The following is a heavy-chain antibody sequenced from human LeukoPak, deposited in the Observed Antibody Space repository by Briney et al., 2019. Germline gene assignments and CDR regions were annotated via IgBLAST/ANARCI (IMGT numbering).Heavy chain of an antibody. V-gene: IGHV1-2*04. J-gene: IGHJ4*02. CDR1: GYTFTGYY. Sequence: VASVNVSCTASGYTFTGYYMHWVRQAPGQGLEWMGWINPNSGGTNYAQKFQGWVTMTRDTSISTAYMELSRLRSDDTAVYYCASGYSSSWTMGSSGWYLTYWGQGTLVTVSS. D-gene: IGHD6-13*01. CDR3: ASGYSSSWTMGSSGWYLTY. CDR2: INPNSGGT.